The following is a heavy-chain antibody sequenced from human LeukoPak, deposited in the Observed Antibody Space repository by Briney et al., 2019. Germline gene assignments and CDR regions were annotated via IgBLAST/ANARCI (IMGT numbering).Heavy chain of an antibody. CDR3: ARGYSSGFRPLFDY. CDR1: GYTFTGYY. V-gene: IGHV1-46*01. Sequence: ASVKVSCKASGYTFTGYYIHWVRQAPGQGLEWMGIINPSGGSTSYAQEFQGRVTMTRDTSTSTDYMELSSLRSEDTAVYYCARGYSSGFRPLFDYWGQGTQVTVSS. CDR2: INPSGGST. J-gene: IGHJ4*02. D-gene: IGHD6-19*01.